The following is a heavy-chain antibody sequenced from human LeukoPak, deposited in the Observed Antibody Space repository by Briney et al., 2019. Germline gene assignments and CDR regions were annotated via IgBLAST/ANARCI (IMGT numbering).Heavy chain of an antibody. J-gene: IGHJ4*02. CDR1: GFTFSNYW. Sequence: GGSLRLSCAASGFTFSNYWMTWVRQAPGKGLEWVGNIKQDGSEKYYMDPMKGRFTISRDNAKNSLYLQMNSLRAEDTAVYYCAKDLLGQWPTVFDYWGQGTLVTVSS. CDR2: IKQDGSEK. D-gene: IGHD6-19*01. CDR3: AKDLLGQWPTVFDY. V-gene: IGHV3-7*01.